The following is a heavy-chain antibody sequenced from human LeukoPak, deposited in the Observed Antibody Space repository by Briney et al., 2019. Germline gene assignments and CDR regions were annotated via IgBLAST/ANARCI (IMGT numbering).Heavy chain of an antibody. CDR3: ARERRLWSGGYYGMDV. J-gene: IGHJ6*02. CDR1: GGSISTTNW. CDR2: VNLGGST. Sequence: SGTLSLTCGVSGGSISTTNWWSWIRQPPGKGLEWIGDVNLGGSTNYTPSLKSRVTISVDTSKNQFSLKLSSVTAADTAVYYCARERRLWSGGYYGMDVWGQGTTVTVSS. V-gene: IGHV4-4*02. D-gene: IGHD3-3*01.